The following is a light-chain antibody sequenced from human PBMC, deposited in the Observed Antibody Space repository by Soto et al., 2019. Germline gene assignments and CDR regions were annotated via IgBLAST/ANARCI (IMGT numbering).Light chain of an antibody. Sequence: EIVMTQSPATLSVSPGERATLSCRASQSVSSNLAWYQQKPGQAPRLLIYGASNGATGIPARFRGSGSGTEFTLTISSLQSEDFAVYYCQQYNNWPYTFGQGTKLEIK. CDR3: QQYNNWPYT. CDR2: GAS. J-gene: IGKJ2*01. V-gene: IGKV3-15*01. CDR1: QSVSSN.